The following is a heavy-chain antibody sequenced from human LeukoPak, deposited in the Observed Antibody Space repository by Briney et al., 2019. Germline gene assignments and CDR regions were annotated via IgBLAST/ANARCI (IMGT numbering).Heavy chain of an antibody. CDR1: GFTFSSYA. CDR3: GIDGYSYGHYYYYYMDV. J-gene: IGHJ6*03. V-gene: IGHV3-30*14. CDR2: ISYDGSNK. Sequence: PGGSLRLSCAASGFTFSSYAMHWVRQAPGKGLEWVAVISYDGSNKYYADSVKGRFTISGDNSKNTLYLQMNSLRAEDTAVYYCGIDGYSYGHYYYYYMDVWGKGTTVTVSS. D-gene: IGHD5-18*01.